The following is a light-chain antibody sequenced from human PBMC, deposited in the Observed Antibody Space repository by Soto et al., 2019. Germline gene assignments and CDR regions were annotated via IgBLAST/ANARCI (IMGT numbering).Light chain of an antibody. CDR3: CSYAGTFTFV. V-gene: IGLV2-11*01. J-gene: IGLJ1*01. CDR1: SSDVGGYNY. Sequence: QSALTQPRSVSGSPGQSGTISCTGTSSDVGGYNYASWYQQLPGKAPKLMIYDVTKRPSGVPDRFSGSKSGNTASLTISGLQAEDEADYYCCSYAGTFTFVFGTGTKVTVL. CDR2: DVT.